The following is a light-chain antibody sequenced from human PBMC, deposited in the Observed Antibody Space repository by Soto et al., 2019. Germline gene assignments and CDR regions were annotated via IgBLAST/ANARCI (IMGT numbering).Light chain of an antibody. J-gene: IGLJ2*01. CDR2: YDS. CDR3: QVWDRTQGV. CDR1: NIGSKS. V-gene: IGLV3-21*04. Sequence: SYELTQPPSVSVAPGKTDRITCGGNNIGSKSVHWYQQKPGQAPVLVIYYDSDRPSGIPERFSGSNSGNTATLTISRVEDGDEADYYWQVWDRTQGVFGGGTKVTVL.